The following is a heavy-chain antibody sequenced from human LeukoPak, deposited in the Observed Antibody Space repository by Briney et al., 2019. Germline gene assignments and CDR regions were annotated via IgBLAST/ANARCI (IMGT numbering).Heavy chain of an antibody. CDR2: IYYSGST. V-gene: IGHV4-59*01. J-gene: IGHJ3*02. D-gene: IGHD3-22*01. CDR3: ARSWVTMIEGAFDI. CDR1: GGSISSYY. Sequence: PSETLSLTCTVSGGSISSYYWSWIRQPPGKGLEWIGYIYYSGSTNYNPSLKSRVTISVDTSKNQFSLKLSSVTAADTAVYYCARSWVTMIEGAFDIWGQGTMVTVSS.